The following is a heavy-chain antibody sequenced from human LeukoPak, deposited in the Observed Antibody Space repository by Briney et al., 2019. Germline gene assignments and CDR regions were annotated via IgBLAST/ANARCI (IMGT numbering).Heavy chain of an antibody. V-gene: IGHV1-8*01. D-gene: IGHD6-19*01. Sequence: ASVKVSCKASGYTFTSYDINWVRQATGQGLEWMGWMNPNSGNTGYAQKFQGRVTMTRNTSISTAYMELSSLRSEDTAVYYCARASSSGWYVVYNYWGQGTLVTVFS. CDR3: ARASSSGWYVVYNY. CDR1: GYTFTSYD. J-gene: IGHJ4*02. CDR2: MNPNSGNT.